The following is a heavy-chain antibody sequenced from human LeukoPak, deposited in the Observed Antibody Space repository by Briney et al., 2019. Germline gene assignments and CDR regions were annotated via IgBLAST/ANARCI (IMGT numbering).Heavy chain of an antibody. CDR1: GFTFSSYG. V-gene: IGHV3-30*03. CDR3: TREILAAGKTLTY. D-gene: IGHD6-13*01. Sequence: GGSLRLSCAASGFTFSSYGMHWVRQAPGKGLEWVAVISYDVGKKYYADSVKGRFTISRDNAKNTLYLQMNSLRAEDTAVYYCTREILAAGKTLTYWGQGSLITVSS. CDR2: ISYDVGKK. J-gene: IGHJ4*02.